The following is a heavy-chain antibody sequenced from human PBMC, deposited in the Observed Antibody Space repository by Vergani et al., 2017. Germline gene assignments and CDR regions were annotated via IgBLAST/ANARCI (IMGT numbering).Heavy chain of an antibody. CDR1: GYTFTSYG. Sequence: QVQLVQSGAEVKKPGASVKVSCKASGYTFTSYGISWVRQAPGQGLEWMGWINPNSGGTNYAQKFQGRVTMTRDTSISTAYMELSRLRSDDTAVYYCASFYYGSGSAYYWGQGTLVTVSS. CDR3: ASFYYGSGSAYY. V-gene: IGHV1-2*02. J-gene: IGHJ4*02. D-gene: IGHD3-10*01. CDR2: INPNSGGT.